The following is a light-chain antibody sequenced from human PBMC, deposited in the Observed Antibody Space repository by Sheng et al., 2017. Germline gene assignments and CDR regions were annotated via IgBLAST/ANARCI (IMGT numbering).Light chain of an antibody. V-gene: IGKV3-20*01. CDR3: QQYGSSPGT. Sequence: EIILTQSPGTLSLSPGERATLSCRASQSVTSSNFAWYQQKPGQAPRLLIYRASNRATGIPDRFSGSGSGTDFTLTISRLEPEDFAVYYCQQYGSSPGTFGQGTKLEI. CDR2: RAS. J-gene: IGKJ2*01. CDR1: QSVTSSN.